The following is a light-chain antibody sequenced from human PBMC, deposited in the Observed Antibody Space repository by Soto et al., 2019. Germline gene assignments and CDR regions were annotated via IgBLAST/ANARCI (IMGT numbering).Light chain of an antibody. CDR2: DVT. J-gene: IGLJ2*01. CDR1: SSDIGGYNY. Sequence: QSALTQPASVSGSPGQSITISCTGTSSDIGGYNYVSWFQHHPGKAPKLMIFDVTNRPSGVSNRFSGSKSDNTASLTISGLQAEDEADYYCSSYTRSDTVLFGGGTKLTVL. V-gene: IGLV2-14*03. CDR3: SSYTRSDTVL.